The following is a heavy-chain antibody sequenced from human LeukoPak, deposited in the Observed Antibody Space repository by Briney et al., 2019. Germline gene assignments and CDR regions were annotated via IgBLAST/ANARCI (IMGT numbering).Heavy chain of an antibody. CDR3: AKDYVTMIVVTGEGYFDY. V-gene: IGHV3-23*01. Sequence: GESLRLSCAASGFTFSSYAMSWVRQAPGKGLEWVSAISGSGGSTYYADSVKGRFTISRDNSKNTLYLQMNSLRAEDTAVYYCAKDYVTMIVVTGEGYFDYWGQGTLVTVSS. CDR2: ISGSGGST. J-gene: IGHJ4*02. CDR1: GFTFSSYA. D-gene: IGHD3-22*01.